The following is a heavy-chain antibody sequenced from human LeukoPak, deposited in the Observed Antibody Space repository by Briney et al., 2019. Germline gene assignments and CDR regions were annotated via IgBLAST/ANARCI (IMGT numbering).Heavy chain of an antibody. CDR1: GYSFTSYW. CDR2: IDPSDSYT. J-gene: IGHJ6*04. D-gene: IGHD3-10*01. V-gene: IGHV5-10-1*01. Sequence: GESLRIPCKGSGYSFTSYWISWVRQMPGKGLEWMGRIDPSDSYTNYSPSFQGHVTISADKSISTAYLQWSSLKASDTAMYYCARHAEYYGSGSYYLYYGMDVWGKGTTVTVSS. CDR3: ARHAEYYGSGSYYLYYGMDV.